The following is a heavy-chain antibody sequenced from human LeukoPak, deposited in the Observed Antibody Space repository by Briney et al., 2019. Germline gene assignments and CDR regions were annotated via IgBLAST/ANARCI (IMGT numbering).Heavy chain of an antibody. CDR1: GFTFSSYA. CDR3: TRVKATGTYSSAMEV. Sequence: PGGSLRLSCAASGFTFSSYAMHWVRQAPGKGLEWVAITSYDGSHQYYADSVKGRFTLSRDDSKSTLYLQMNSLRAEDTAVYYCTRVKATGTYSSAMEVWGKGATVTVSS. V-gene: IGHV3-30*04. D-gene: IGHD1-7*01. CDR2: TSYDGSHQ. J-gene: IGHJ6*03.